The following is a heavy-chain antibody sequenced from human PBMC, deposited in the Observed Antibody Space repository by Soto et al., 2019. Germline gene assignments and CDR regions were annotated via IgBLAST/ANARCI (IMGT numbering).Heavy chain of an antibody. CDR1: GGSFSGYY. J-gene: IGHJ4*02. CDR3: ARVGVGHGGNQDRDY. CDR2: INHSGST. Sequence: QVQLQQWGAGLLKPSETLSLTCAVYGGSFSGYYWSWIRQPPGKGLEWIGEINHSGSTNYNPSLKSRVTISVDTSKNQFYLKLSSVTAADTAVYYCARVGVGHGGNQDRDYWGQGTLVTVSS. D-gene: IGHD2-15*01. V-gene: IGHV4-34*01.